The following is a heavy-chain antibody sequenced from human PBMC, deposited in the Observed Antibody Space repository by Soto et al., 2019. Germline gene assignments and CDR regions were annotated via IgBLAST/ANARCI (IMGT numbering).Heavy chain of an antibody. CDR1: GYTFTSYD. CDR3: ARMNEEDQLLHGVWFAT. V-gene: IGHV1-8*01. J-gene: IGHJ5*02. Sequence: ASVKGSCKASGYTFTSYDINWVRQATGQGLEWMGWMNPNSGNTGYAQKFRGRVTMTRNTSISTAYMELSSLRSEDTAVYYCARMNEEDQLLHGVWFATRGQGTLVTVAS. CDR2: MNPNSGNT. D-gene: IGHD2-2*01.